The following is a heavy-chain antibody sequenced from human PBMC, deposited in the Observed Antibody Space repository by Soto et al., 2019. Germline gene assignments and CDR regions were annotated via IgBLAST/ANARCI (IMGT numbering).Heavy chain of an antibody. Sequence: QVQLVQSGAEVKTPGSSVKVSCKASGGTLSDYAISWVRQAPGQGLEWMGGIMPTVDSANYAQNFQGSLTISADESTSTATLELSSLRSDDTAVYYCAVAAVREIMAQESSGMAVWGQGTTVIVSS. D-gene: IGHD3-10*01. J-gene: IGHJ6*02. CDR3: AVAAVREIMAQESSGMAV. CDR2: IMPTVDSA. V-gene: IGHV1-69*01. CDR1: GGTLSDYA.